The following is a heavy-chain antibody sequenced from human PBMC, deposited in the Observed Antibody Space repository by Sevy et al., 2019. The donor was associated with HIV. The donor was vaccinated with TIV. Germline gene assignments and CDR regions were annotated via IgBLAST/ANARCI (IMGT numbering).Heavy chain of an antibody. CDR1: GYTFTCHY. Sequence: ASVKVSCKASGYTFTCHYMHWVRQAPGQGLEWMGWINPNSGSTDYAQRFQGRVTLTRDTSISTAYLELSRLTSDDTAVYYCARVFPYCSGGSCYSPYDAFDIWGQGTMVIVSS. CDR2: INPNSGST. J-gene: IGHJ3*02. CDR3: ARVFPYCSGGSCYSPYDAFDI. D-gene: IGHD2-15*01. V-gene: IGHV1-2*02.